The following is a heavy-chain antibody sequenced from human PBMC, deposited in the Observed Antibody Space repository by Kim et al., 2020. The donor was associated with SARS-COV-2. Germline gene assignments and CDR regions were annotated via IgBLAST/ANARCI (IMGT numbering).Heavy chain of an antibody. CDR2: ISSSGSTI. CDR3: ARDFPGQGQPLVPSCFDY. CDR1: GFTFSHYE. J-gene: IGHJ4*02. Sequence: GGSLRLSCAASGFTFSHYEMNWVRQAPGKGLEWVSYISSSGSTIYYADSVKGRFTISRDNAKNSLYLQMNSLRAEDTAVYYCARDFPGQGQPLVPSCFDYWGQGTLVTVSS. D-gene: IGHD2-8*02. V-gene: IGHV3-48*03.